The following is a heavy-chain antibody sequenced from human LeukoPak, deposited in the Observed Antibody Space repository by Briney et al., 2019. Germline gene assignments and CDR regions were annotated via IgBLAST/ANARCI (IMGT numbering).Heavy chain of an antibody. J-gene: IGHJ4*01. V-gene: IGHV3-21*01. Sequence: GGSLRLSCAASGFTFSSYSLNWVRQAPGKGLEWVSSISSSSSYIYYADSVKGRFTISRDNAKSSLYLQMNSLRAEDTAVYYCARASDLALFDYWGHGTLVTVSS. CDR3: ARASDLALFDY. D-gene: IGHD3-3*02. CDR2: ISSSSSYI. CDR1: GFTFSSYS.